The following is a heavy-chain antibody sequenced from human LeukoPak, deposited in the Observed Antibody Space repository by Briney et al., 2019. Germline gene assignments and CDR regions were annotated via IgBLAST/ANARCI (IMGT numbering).Heavy chain of an antibody. Sequence: GGSLRLSCAASGFTFSSYGMHWVRQAPGKGLEWVAVISYDGSNKYYADSVKGRFTISRDNSKNTLYLQMNSLGAEDTAVYYCATAVAAAASSSWFDPWGQGTLVTVSS. J-gene: IGHJ5*02. CDR1: GFTFSSYG. V-gene: IGHV3-30*03. CDR3: ATAVAAAASSSWFDP. CDR2: ISYDGSNK. D-gene: IGHD6-13*01.